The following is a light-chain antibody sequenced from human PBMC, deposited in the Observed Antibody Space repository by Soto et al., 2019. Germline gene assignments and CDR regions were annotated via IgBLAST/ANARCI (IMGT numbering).Light chain of an antibody. CDR2: GAS. V-gene: IGKV3-15*01. Sequence: EIVLTQSPGTLSLSPGERATLSCRASQSVSSSYLAWYQQKPGQAPRLLIYGASTRATGVPDRFSGSGSGTEFTLTISSLQSEDFAVYFCQQYQNWPPMYAFGQGTKVDIK. CDR1: QSVSSSY. CDR3: QQYQNWPPMYA. J-gene: IGKJ2*01.